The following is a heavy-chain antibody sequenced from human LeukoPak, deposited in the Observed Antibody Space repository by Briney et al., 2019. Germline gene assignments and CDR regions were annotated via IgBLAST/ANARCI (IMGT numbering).Heavy chain of an antibody. J-gene: IGHJ4*02. CDR3: VYGDYYYFDY. CDR1: GFTFSSYA. D-gene: IGHD4-17*01. V-gene: IGHV3-30-3*01. Sequence: GRSLRLSCAASGFTFSSYAMHWVRQAPGKGLEWVAVISYDGSNKYYADSVKGRFTISRDNSKNTLYLQMNSLRAEDTAVYYCVYGDYYYFDYWGQGTLVTVSS. CDR2: ISYDGSNK.